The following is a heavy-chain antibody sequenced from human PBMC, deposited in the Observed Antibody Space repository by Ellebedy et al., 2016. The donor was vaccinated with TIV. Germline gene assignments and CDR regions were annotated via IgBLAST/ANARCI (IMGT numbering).Heavy chain of an antibody. Sequence: PGGSLRLSCVASGFSLSDYSMNWFRQAPGKGLEWVSYITSSSNIIYYADSVRGRFTISRDNAKNSLYLQMNSLRAEDTAVYYCARGQLRLGELSLAPFDYWGQGTLVTVSS. J-gene: IGHJ4*02. CDR3: ARGQLRLGELSLAPFDY. CDR2: ITSSSNII. D-gene: IGHD3-16*02. CDR1: GFSLSDYS. V-gene: IGHV3-48*01.